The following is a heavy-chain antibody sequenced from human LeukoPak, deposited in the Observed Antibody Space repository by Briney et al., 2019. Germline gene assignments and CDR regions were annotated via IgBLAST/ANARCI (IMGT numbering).Heavy chain of an antibody. CDR1: GLTFSSHW. Sequence: GGSLRLSCAASGLTFSSHWMHWVRQAPGKGLEWVAVIWYDGSNKYYADSVKGRFTISRDNSKNTLYLQMNSLRAEDTAVYYCARDLKNYDFWSASNYYYYGMDVWGQGTTVTVSS. D-gene: IGHD3-3*01. CDR2: IWYDGSNK. J-gene: IGHJ6*02. CDR3: ARDLKNYDFWSASNYYYYGMDV. V-gene: IGHV3-33*08.